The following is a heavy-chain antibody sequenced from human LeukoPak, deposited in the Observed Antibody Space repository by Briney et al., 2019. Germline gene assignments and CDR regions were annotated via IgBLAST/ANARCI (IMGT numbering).Heavy chain of an antibody. J-gene: IGHJ4*02. CDR1: GFTFSSYS. D-gene: IGHD3-3*01. V-gene: IGHV3-21*01. CDR3: ARDGGARYYDFWSGYFDY. CDR2: ISSSSSYI. Sequence: GGSLRLSCAASGFTFSSYSMNWVRQAPGKGLEWVSSISSSSSYIYYADSVKGRFTISRDNAKNSLYLQMNSLRAEDTAVYYCARDGGARYYDFWSGYFDYWGQGTLVTVSS.